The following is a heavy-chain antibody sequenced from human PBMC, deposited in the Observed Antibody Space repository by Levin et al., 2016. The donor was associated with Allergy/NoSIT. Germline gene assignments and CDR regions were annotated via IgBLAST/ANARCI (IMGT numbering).Heavy chain of an antibody. CDR1: GFTFSDYY. Sequence: GESLKISCAASGFTFSDYYMSWIRQAPGKGLEWVSYISSSSSYTNYADSVKGRFTISRDNAKNSLYLQMNSLRAEDTAVYYCARDNVVVVPAAIMWVEDYYYYMDVWGKGTTVTVSS. CDR3: ARDNVVVVPAAIMWVEDYYYYMDV. CDR2: ISSSSSYT. D-gene: IGHD2-2*01. J-gene: IGHJ6*03. V-gene: IGHV3-11*06.